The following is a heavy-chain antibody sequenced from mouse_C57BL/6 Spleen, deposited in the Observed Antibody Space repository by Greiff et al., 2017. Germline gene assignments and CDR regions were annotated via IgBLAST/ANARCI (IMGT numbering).Heavy chain of an antibody. CDR3: ARDCSPYWYFDV. D-gene: IGHD1-1*01. V-gene: IGHV3-1*01. CDR2: ISYSGST. Sequence: ESGPGMVKPSQSLSLTCTVTGYSITSGYDWHWIRHFPGNKLEWMGYISYSGSTNYNPSLKSRISFTHDTSKNHVFLKLNSVTTEDTATYYCARDCSPYWYFDVWGTGTTVTVSS. CDR1: GYSITSGYD. J-gene: IGHJ1*03.